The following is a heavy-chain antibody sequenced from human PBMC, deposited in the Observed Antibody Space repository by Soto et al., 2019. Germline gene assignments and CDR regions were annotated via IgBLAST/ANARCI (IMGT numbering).Heavy chain of an antibody. CDR1: GDTFNFYA. V-gene: IGHV1-69*02. J-gene: IGHJ4*02. CDR2: VNSIVSMR. D-gene: IGHD3-10*01. CDR3: ASSYGAGYRAFNY. Sequence: QVQLVQSGAEVKRPGSSVKVSCKASGDTFNFYAINWVRQAPGLGLEWMGRVNSIVSMRNYAEKFQGRVTLTTNKSTRTGYMELRSLRSENTAIYYCASSYGAGYRAFNYGGQEARVPVSS.